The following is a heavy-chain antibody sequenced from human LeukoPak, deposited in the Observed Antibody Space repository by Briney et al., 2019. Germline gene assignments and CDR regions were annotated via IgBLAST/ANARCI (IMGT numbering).Heavy chain of an antibody. Sequence: PGGSPRLSCSASGFTFSDYYMSWIRQAPGKGLEWVSYISSSSSYTNYADSVKGRFTISRDNAKNSLYLQMNSLRAEDTAVYYCARDHGGATRPDAFDIWGQGTMVTVSS. D-gene: IGHD1-26*01. CDR2: ISSSSSYT. V-gene: IGHV3-11*05. CDR1: GFTFSDYY. J-gene: IGHJ3*02. CDR3: ARDHGGATRPDAFDI.